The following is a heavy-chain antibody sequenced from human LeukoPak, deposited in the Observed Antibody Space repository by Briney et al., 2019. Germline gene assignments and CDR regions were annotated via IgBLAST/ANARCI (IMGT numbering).Heavy chain of an antibody. CDR2: IYYSGST. D-gene: IGHD1-26*01. CDR3: AKHLRTFNSGSYYSPFDY. CDR1: GGSISSYY. Sequence: SETLSLTCTVSGGSISSYYWSWVRQPPGKGLEWVGDIYYSGSTNYNPSLKSRVTISGDTSKNQFSLKLSPVTAADTAVYFCAKHLRTFNSGSYYSPFDYWGQGTLVTVSS. V-gene: IGHV4-59*08. J-gene: IGHJ4*02.